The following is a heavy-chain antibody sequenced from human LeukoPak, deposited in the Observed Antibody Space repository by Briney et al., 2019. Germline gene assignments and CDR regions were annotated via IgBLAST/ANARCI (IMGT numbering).Heavy chain of an antibody. CDR1: GGSISSGGYY. D-gene: IGHD6-19*01. CDR3: ARSRSGWYGSDAFDI. J-gene: IGHJ3*02. CDR2: IYYSGST. V-gene: IGHV4-31*03. Sequence: SETLSLTCTVSGGSISSGGYYWSWIRRHAGKGMEWIGYIYYSGSTYYNPSLKSRVTISVDTSKNQFSLKLSSVTAAVTAVYYCARSRSGWYGSDAFDIWGQGTMVTVSS.